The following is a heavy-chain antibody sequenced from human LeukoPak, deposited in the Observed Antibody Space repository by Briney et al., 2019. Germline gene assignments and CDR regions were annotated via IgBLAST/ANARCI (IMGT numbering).Heavy chain of an antibody. V-gene: IGHV1-69*05. CDR1: GGTFSNYA. Sequence: WASVKVSCKASGGTFSNYAINWVRQAPGQGLEWMGGIFPIFGTANFAQKFQGRVTITTDESTSTAYMELSSLRSEDTAVYYCARGNYWSELDYWGQGTLVTVSS. CDR2: IFPIFGTA. CDR3: ARGNYWSELDY. D-gene: IGHD3-10*01. J-gene: IGHJ4*02.